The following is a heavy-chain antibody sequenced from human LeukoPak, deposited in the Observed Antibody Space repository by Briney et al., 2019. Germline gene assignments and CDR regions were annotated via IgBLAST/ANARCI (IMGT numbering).Heavy chain of an antibody. Sequence: GGSLRLSCAASGFTFSSYAMSWVRQAPGKGLEWVSAISGSGGSTYYADSVKGRFTISRDNSKNTLYLQMNSLRAEDTAVYYCAKDWAEDTATPLAFDIWAQGTMVPVSS. D-gene: IGHD5-18*01. J-gene: IGHJ3*02. CDR2: ISGSGGST. CDR3: AKDWAEDTATPLAFDI. V-gene: IGHV3-23*01. CDR1: GFTFSSYA.